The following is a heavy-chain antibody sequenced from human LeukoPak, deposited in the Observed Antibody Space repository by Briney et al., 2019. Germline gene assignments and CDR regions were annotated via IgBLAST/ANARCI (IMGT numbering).Heavy chain of an antibody. D-gene: IGHD1-26*01. V-gene: IGHV4-59*01. CDR3: ARGTVAGYSGSYNNWFDP. CDR2: IYYSGTT. CDR1: GGSISSYY. J-gene: IGHJ5*02. Sequence: SETLSLTCTVSGGSISSYYWSWIRQPPGKGLEWIGYIYYSGTTNHTPSLKSRVTISVDTSKNQFSLKLSSVTAADTAVYYCARGTVAGYSGSYNNWFDPWGQGTLVTVSS.